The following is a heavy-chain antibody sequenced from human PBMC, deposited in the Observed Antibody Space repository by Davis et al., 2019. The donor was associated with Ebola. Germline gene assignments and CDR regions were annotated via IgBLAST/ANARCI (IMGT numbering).Heavy chain of an antibody. J-gene: IGHJ4*02. CDR3: ARAQFPTTSDH. V-gene: IGHV1-18*04. D-gene: IGHD1-1*01. Sequence: ASVKVSCKASGYTFTNYGITWVRQAPGQGLEWMGWINPHNGNTNYAQNVQGRVIMTTDTATTTAYMEVGGLRSDDTAVYYFARAQFPTTSDHWGQGTLVTVSS. CDR2: INPHNGNT. CDR1: GYTFTNYG.